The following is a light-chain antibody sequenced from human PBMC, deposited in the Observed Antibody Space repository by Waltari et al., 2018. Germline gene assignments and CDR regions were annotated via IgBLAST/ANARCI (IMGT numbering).Light chain of an antibody. Sequence: IVLTQSPATLSLSPGERATLSCRASQSISTYLAWSQQKPGQAPRLLISYASYRATGIPARFSGSGSGTDFTLTISSLEPEDFAVYYCQQRSDLPPITFGQGTKVEI. CDR1: QSISTY. CDR3: QQRSDLPPIT. J-gene: IGKJ1*01. V-gene: IGKV3-11*01. CDR2: YAS.